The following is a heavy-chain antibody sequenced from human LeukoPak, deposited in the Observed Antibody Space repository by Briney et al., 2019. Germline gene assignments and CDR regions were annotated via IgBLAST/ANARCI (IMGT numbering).Heavy chain of an antibody. D-gene: IGHD6-19*01. CDR3: TTAGVNVLAVAIYFDY. V-gene: IGHV3-15*01. Sequence: PGGSLRLSCAASGFTFSSYWMSWVRQAPGKGLEWVGRIKSKTDGGTTDYAAPVKGRFTISRDDSKNTLYLQMNSLKTEDTAVYYCTTAGVNVLAVAIYFDYWGQGTLVTVSS. CDR2: IKSKTDGGTT. CDR1: GFTFSSYW. J-gene: IGHJ4*02.